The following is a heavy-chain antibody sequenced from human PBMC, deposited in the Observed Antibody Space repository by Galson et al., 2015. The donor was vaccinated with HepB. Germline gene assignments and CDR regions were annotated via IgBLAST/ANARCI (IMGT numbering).Heavy chain of an antibody. CDR2: VYWDDDK. J-gene: IGHJ4*02. V-gene: IGHV2-5*02. Sequence: PALVKPTQTVTLTCTFSGFSLSTSGVGVGWIRQSPGKALEWLALVYWDDDKRYSPSLKTRLTMTKDTSKNQVVLTMTNVDPVDTATYYCVHRHLANSWFVGYFDYWGQGTLVSVSS. CDR1: GFSLSTSGVG. CDR3: VHRHLANSWFVGYFDY. D-gene: IGHD6-13*01.